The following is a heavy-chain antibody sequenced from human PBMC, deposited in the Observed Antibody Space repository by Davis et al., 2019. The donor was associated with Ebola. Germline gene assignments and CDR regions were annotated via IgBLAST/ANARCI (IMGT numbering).Heavy chain of an antibody. CDR1: GFTLTNYA. D-gene: IGHD6-19*01. Sequence: ASVKVSCKASGFTLTNYAIHWVRQAPGQRLEWMGWVHGGNGNTKYLQRFQGRVTITTDTSASTVYLDLTSLRSDDTAVFYCARATFGYNSGWYADCWGPGSLVTVSS. CDR2: VHGGNGNT. CDR3: ARATFGYNSGWYADC. V-gene: IGHV1-3*01. J-gene: IGHJ4*02.